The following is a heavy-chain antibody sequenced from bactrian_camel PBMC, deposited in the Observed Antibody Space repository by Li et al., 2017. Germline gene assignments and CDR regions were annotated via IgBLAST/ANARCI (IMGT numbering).Heavy chain of an antibody. Sequence: HVQLVESGGGSVQAGGSLRLSCSASGYTSSTVCMGWFRQAPGKEREGVAAQATGYTGDAYTNYVDSVKGRFTISADSTENRVYLHLNSLKTEDMAIYYCGGYNGNWDIVYWGQGTQVTVS. CDR2: YTGDAYT. CDR3: GGYNGNWDIVY. CDR1: GYTSSTVC. D-gene: IGHD2*01. J-gene: IGHJ4*01. V-gene: IGHV3S53*01.